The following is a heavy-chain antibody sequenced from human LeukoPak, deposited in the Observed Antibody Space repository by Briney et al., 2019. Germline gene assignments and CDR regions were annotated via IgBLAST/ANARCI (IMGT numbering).Heavy chain of an antibody. CDR1: GVSISSYY. D-gene: IGHD3-10*01. CDR3: ARDGYYYGSGSDAGDY. V-gene: IGHV4-4*07. Sequence: PSETLSLTCTVSGVSISSYYWRWIRQPAGKGLEGIGRIHTSGNTNYNPSLKSRVSLSVDTPKNQFSLKLSSVTAADTAVYYCARDGYYYGSGSDAGDYWGQGILVTVSS. CDR2: IHTSGNT. J-gene: IGHJ4*02.